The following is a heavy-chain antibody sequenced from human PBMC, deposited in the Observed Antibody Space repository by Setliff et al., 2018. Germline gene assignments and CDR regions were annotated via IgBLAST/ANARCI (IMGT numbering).Heavy chain of an antibody. Sequence: GGSLRLSCAASGFTFSPYIIHWVRQAPGKGLEWVSAISGSGGSTYYADSVKGRFTISRDNSKNTLYLQMNSLRAEDTAVYYCARDGGEYWGQGTLVTVSS. CDR2: ISGSGGST. CDR3: ARDGGEY. D-gene: IGHD3-16*01. CDR1: GFTFSPYI. J-gene: IGHJ4*02. V-gene: IGHV3-23*01.